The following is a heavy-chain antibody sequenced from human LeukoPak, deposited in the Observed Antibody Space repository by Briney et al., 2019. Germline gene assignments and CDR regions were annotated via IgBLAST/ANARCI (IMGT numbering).Heavy chain of an antibody. Sequence: LGGSLRLSCAASGFTLSDYWMHWVRQFPGKGLVWVSRISSDGRSTVYADSVKGRFTISRDNAKNTLYLQMNSLRAEDTAVYYCVRSSGRPDYWGQGTPVTASS. J-gene: IGHJ4*02. CDR3: VRSSGRPDY. CDR2: ISSDGRST. V-gene: IGHV3-74*01. D-gene: IGHD6-19*01. CDR1: GFTLSDYW.